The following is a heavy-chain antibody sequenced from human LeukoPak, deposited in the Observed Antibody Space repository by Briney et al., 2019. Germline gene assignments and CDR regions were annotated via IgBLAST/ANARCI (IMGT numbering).Heavy chain of an antibody. Sequence: PSQTLSLTCSIFGGSFSSGGYYWSWIRQHPGKDLEWIGYIYYSGSTYYNPSLKSRVTISLDTSKNQFSLRLSSVTAADTAVYYCAREGIVRTYDQWGQGTLVTVSS. CDR3: AREGIVRTYDQ. D-gene: IGHD2/OR15-2a*01. CDR2: IYYSGST. V-gene: IGHV4-31*03. CDR1: GGSFSSGGYY. J-gene: IGHJ4*02.